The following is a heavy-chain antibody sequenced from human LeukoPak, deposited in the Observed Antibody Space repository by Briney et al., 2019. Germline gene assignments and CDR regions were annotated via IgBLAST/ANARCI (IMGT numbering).Heavy chain of an antibody. CDR3: TRFRGSGSSTLYSFDY. CDR1: GFTFNNYA. J-gene: IGHJ4*02. D-gene: IGHD3-10*01. CDR2: VGVSGADT. V-gene: IGHV3-23*01. Sequence: GGSLRLSCAASGFTFNNYAMNWVRQAPGKGLEWVSTVGVSGADTYYADSVRGRFTISRDNSKNMLYLQMDSLRAEDTAVYYCTRFRGSGSSTLYSFDYWGQGSLVTVAP.